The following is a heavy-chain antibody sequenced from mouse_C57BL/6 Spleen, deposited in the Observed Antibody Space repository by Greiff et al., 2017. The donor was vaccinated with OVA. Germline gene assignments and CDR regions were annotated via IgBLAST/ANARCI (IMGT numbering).Heavy chain of an antibody. J-gene: IGHJ3*01. CDR3: ARDGAAGTGAWFAY. CDR2: ISDGGSYT. V-gene: IGHV5-4*01. CDR1: GFTFSSYA. D-gene: IGHD4-1*01. Sequence: EVQGVESGGGLVKPGGSLKLSCAASGFTFSSYAMSWVRQTPEKRLEWVATISDGGSYTYYPDNVKGRFTISRDNAKNNLYLQMSHLKSEDTAMYYCARDGAAGTGAWFAYWGQGTLVTVSA.